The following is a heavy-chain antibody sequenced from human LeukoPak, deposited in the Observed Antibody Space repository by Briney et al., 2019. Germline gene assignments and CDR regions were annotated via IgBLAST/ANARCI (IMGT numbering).Heavy chain of an antibody. CDR2: INPNSGGT. D-gene: IGHD2-15*01. J-gene: IGHJ6*03. CDR3: ARDRERYRNYYYSMDV. V-gene: IGHV1-2*02. CDR1: GYTFNAYY. Sequence: ASVTVSYKASGYTFNAYYMNWVRQAPGQGLEGMGWINPNSGGTNYAQKFQGRVTMTRDTSISTAYMELSGLISDDTAVYYCARDRERYRNYYYSMDVWGKGTTVSVSS.